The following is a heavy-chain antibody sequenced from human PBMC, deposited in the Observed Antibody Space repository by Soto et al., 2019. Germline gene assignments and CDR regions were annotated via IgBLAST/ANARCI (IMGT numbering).Heavy chain of an antibody. D-gene: IGHD3-16*01. CDR1: GFSLGTSGVG. Sequence: QITLKESGPSLVKPTQTLTLTCTFSGFSLGTSGVGVGWIRQPPGKALEWLALIYWDDDKRYRPSLKSRLTITKDTSKNQAVLTMTNMDPVDTATYYCAHRRIWRGTNYFDYWGQGTLVTVSS. CDR2: IYWDDDK. CDR3: AHRRIWRGTNYFDY. V-gene: IGHV2-5*02. J-gene: IGHJ4*02.